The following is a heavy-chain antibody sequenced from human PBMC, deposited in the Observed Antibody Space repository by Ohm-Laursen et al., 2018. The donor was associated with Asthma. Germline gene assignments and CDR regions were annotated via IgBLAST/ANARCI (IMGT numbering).Heavy chain of an antibody. V-gene: IGHV3-33*08. CDR3: ARDAPRYSSSWYSPLDY. CDR2: IWYDGSNK. CDR1: GFTFSSYS. Sequence: SLRLSCTASGFTFSSYSMHWVRQAPGKGLEWVAVIWYDGSNKYYADSVKGRFTISRDNSKNTLYLQMNSLRAEDTAVYYCARDAPRYSSSWYSPLDYWGQGTLVTVSS. J-gene: IGHJ4*02. D-gene: IGHD6-13*01.